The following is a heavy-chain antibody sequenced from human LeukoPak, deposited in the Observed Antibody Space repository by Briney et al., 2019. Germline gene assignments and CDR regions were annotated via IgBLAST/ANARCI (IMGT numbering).Heavy chain of an antibody. CDR2: IYSGGNT. CDR1: RXIVSSNY. V-gene: IGHV3-66*01. J-gene: IGHJ5*02. CDR3: ARDRGWFDP. Sequence: QPGGSLRLSCAASRXIVSSNYMAWVRQAPGKGLEWVSVIYSGGNTYYADSVKGRFTISRDNSKNTLYLQMNSLRAEDTAVYYCARDRGWFDPWGLGILVTVSS.